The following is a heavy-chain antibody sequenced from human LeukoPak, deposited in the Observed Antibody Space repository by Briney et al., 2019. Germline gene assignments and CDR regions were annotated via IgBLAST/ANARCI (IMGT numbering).Heavy chain of an antibody. J-gene: IGHJ4*02. CDR2: IYSGGST. CDR3: ARADYSGSSIDY. Sequence: GGSLRLSCAASGFTVSSNYMSWVRQAPGKGLEWVSVIYSGGSTYYADSVKGRFTISRDNSKNTLYLQMNSLKAEDTAVYYCARADYSGSSIDYWGQGTLVTVSS. CDR1: GFTVSSNY. V-gene: IGHV3-66*01. D-gene: IGHD1-26*01.